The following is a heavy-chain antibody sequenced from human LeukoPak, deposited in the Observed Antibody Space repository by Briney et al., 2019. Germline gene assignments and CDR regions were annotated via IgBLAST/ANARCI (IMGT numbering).Heavy chain of an antibody. CDR3: AREEYGFDP. D-gene: IGHD2-2*01. Sequence: VASVKVSCKASGDTFTGDYMHWVRQAPGQGLEWMGWINPKSGGTNYAQKFQGRVTMTRDTSIHTAYMELSRLRSDDTAVYYCAREEYGFDPWGQGTLVTVSS. J-gene: IGHJ5*02. CDR2: INPKSGGT. V-gene: IGHV1-2*02. CDR1: GDTFTGDY.